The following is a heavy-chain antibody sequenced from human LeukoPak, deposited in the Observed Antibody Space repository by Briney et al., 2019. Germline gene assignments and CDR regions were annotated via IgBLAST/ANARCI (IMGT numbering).Heavy chain of an antibody. J-gene: IGHJ4*02. Sequence: SETLSLTCTVSGYSISSGYYWGWIRQPPGKGLEWIGSIYHSGSTYYNPSLKSRVTISVDTSKNQFSLKLSSVTAADTAVYYCARSGYCSSTSCYAFNYWGQGTLVTVSS. D-gene: IGHD2-2*01. CDR1: GYSISSGYY. CDR3: ARSGYCSSTSCYAFNY. V-gene: IGHV4-38-2*02. CDR2: IYHSGST.